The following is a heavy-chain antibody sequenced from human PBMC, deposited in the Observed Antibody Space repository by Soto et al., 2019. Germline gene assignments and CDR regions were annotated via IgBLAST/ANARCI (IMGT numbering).Heavy chain of an antibody. J-gene: IGHJ6*03. CDR2: ISSSSSAI. CDR3: ARDLSWGSNWYYYMDV. D-gene: IGHD7-27*01. V-gene: IGHV3-48*01. Sequence: GALRRSCETSGWILSDCGMKWVRQAPGKGMEWVSYISSSSSAIDYADSVKGRFTVSRDNARNSLYLQMNSLRAEDTAVYYCARDLSWGSNWYYYMDVWGKGTTVTVSS. CDR1: GWILSDCG.